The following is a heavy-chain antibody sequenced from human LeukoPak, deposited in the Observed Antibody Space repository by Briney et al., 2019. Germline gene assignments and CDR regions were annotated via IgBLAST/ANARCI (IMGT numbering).Heavy chain of an antibody. Sequence: GGSLRLSCAASGFTFNNYAMSWVRQAPGKGLEWVSVISGSGPTTYYADSVKGRFTISRDNSKNTLYLQMNSLRAEDTAVYYCARDFGDYSSYYYGMDVWGQGTTVTVSS. CDR2: ISGSGPTT. CDR1: GFTFNNYA. J-gene: IGHJ6*02. V-gene: IGHV3-23*01. CDR3: ARDFGDYSSYYYGMDV. D-gene: IGHD4-17*01.